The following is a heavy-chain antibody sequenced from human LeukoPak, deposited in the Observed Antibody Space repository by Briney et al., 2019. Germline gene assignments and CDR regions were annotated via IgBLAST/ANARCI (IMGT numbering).Heavy chain of an antibody. CDR1: GFSLSTSGMC. CDR2: IDRDDDK. D-gene: IGHD6-13*01. Sequence: SGPTLVNPTQTLTLTCTFSGFSLSTSGMCVSWIRQPPGKALEWLARIDRDDDKYYSTSLKTRLTISKDTSRNQVVLTMTNMDPVDTATYYCARVAYSSSDRYYFDYWGQGTLVTVCS. J-gene: IGHJ4*02. CDR3: ARVAYSSSDRYYFDY. V-gene: IGHV2-70*11.